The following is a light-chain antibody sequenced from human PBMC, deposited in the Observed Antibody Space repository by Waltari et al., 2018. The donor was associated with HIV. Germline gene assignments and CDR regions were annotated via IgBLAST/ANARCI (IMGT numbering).Light chain of an antibody. CDR2: EHE. V-gene: IGLV1-51*02. J-gene: IGLJ2*01. CDR1: SSDIGKNH. Sequence: QSVLTQSPSVSAAPGQKVTISCYGSSSDIGKNHVSWYQQFPGRAPKLLIYEHEERPSVSPGRFSGSKCGTSGTLDITGLQTWDEALYFCATWDSSLRTVIYGGGTNLTVL. CDR3: ATWDSSLRTVI.